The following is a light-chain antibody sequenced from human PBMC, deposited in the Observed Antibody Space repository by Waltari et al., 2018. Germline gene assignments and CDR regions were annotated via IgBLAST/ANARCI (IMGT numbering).Light chain of an antibody. CDR3: CSYAGSITFWV. V-gene: IGLV2-11*01. Sequence: QSALTQPRSVSGSPGQSVTISCTGTSSYVGGYNYVSWYQHHPGKAPKLIIYDVTKRPSGVPDRFSASQSDNTASLTISGLRAEDEADYYCCSYAGSITFWVFGGGTKLTVL. CDR1: SSYVGGYNY. CDR2: DVT. J-gene: IGLJ3*02.